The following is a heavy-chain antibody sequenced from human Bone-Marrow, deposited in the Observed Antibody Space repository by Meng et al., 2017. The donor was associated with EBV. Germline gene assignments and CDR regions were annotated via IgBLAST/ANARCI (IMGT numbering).Heavy chain of an antibody. J-gene: IGHJ4*02. CDR1: GGSISSSNW. V-gene: IGHV4-4*02. CDR2: IYHSGST. CDR3: ARDAGDDGSGSYYSDY. D-gene: IGHD3-10*01. Sequence: QGHRRESGPGLGKPSGTLSLTCLVSGGSISSSNWWSWVRQPPGKGLEWIGEIYHSGSTNYNPSLKSRVTITVDKSKNQFSLNLSSVTAADTAVYYCARDAGDDGSGSYYSDYWGQGTLVTVSS.